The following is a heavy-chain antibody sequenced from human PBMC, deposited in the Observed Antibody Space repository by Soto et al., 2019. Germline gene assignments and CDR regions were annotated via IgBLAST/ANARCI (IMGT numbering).Heavy chain of an antibody. J-gene: IGHJ4*02. CDR1: GYTFTSHY. Sequence: QVQLVQSEPEVKKPGASVKVSCKASGYTFTSHYMHWVRHAPGQGPEWMGIINPGDGSTRYAQKLQVRLAMTRDTSTSAVYMELRSLRSEDTAVYFCARFYVQSRPIDYWGQGTLVTVSS. D-gene: IGHD3-10*02. CDR3: ARFYVQSRPIDY. CDR2: INPGDGST. V-gene: IGHV1-46*04.